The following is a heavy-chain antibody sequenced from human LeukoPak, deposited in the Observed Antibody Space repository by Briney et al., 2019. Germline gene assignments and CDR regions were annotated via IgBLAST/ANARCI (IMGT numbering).Heavy chain of an antibody. D-gene: IGHD3-10*01. CDR3: AKDYGSGSYRYYFDY. CDR2: ISWNSGSI. CDR1: GFTFDDYA. V-gene: IGHV3-9*01. J-gene: IGHJ4*02. Sequence: SLRLSCAASGFTFDDYAMHWVRQAPGKGLEWGSGISWNSGSIGYADSVKGRFTISRDNAKNSLYLQMNSLRAEDTALYYCAKDYGSGSYRYYFDYWGQGTLVTVSS.